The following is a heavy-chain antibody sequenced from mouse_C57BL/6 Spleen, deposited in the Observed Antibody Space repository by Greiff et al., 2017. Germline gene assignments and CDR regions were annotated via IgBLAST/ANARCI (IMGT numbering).Heavy chain of an antibody. D-gene: IGHD1-1*01. V-gene: IGHV1-82*01. CDR2: IYPGDGDT. J-gene: IGHJ2*01. Sequence: VQLQQSGPELVKPGASVKISCKASGYAFSSSWMNWVKQRPGKGLEWIGRIYPGDGDTNYNGKFKGKATLTADKSSSTAYMQLSSLTSEDSAVYFCAREGLLYYFDYWGQGTTLTVSS. CDR1: GYAFSSSW. CDR3: AREGLLYYFDY.